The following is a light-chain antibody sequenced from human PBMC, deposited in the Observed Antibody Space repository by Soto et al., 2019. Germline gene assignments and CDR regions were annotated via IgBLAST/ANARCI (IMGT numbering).Light chain of an antibody. CDR3: HRSYSTPYT. V-gene: IGKV1-39*01. CDR2: AAS. CDR1: QSISNY. J-gene: IGKJ2*01. Sequence: DIQMTQSPSSLSASVGDRVTITCRAGQSISNYLNWYQQKPGKAPKLLIYAASSLQSGVPSRFSGSGSGTDFTLTISSLQPEDFATYYCHRSYSTPYTLGQGTKLEL.